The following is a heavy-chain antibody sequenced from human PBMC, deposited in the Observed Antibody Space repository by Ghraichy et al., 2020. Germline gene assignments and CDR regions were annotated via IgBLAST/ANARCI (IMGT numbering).Heavy chain of an antibody. CDR1: GGSLSSRSYY. Sequence: SETLSLTCTVSGGSLSSRSYYCTWVRQPPGKGLEWIGSISYGGSSYYKPSLKGRATISVDTSRNQFSLKLTSVTAADTAVYYCARAVAGAASYLDYWGQGTLVTGSP. CDR2: ISYGGSS. D-gene: IGHD6-19*01. J-gene: IGHJ4*02. CDR3: ARAVAGAASYLDY. V-gene: IGHV4-39*01.